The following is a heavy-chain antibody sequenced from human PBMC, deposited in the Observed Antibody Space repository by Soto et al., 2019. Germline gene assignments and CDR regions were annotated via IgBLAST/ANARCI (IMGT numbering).Heavy chain of an antibody. CDR3: ARDSTTDY. CDR1: GFPFSIYS. V-gene: IGHV3-21*01. J-gene: IGHJ4*02. Sequence: PGGSLRLSCAASGFPFSIYSMNWVRQSPGKGLEWVSSISSSSSYIYYEDSVKGRFAISRDNAKNSLYLQMNSLRAEDTAVYYCARDSTTDYWGQGTLVTVSS. CDR2: ISSSSSYI.